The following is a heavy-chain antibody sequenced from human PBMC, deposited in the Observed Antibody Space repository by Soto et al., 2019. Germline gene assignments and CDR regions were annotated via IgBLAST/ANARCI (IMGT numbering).Heavy chain of an antibody. CDR1: GGTFSSYA. CDR3: ARAQVMITFGGVLGY. CDR2: IIPIFGTA. Sequence: SVKVSYKASGGTFSSYAISWVRQAPGQGLEWMGGIIPIFGTANYAQKFQGRVTITADESTSTAYMELSSLRSEDTAVYYCARAQVMITFGGVLGYWGQGTLVTVTS. J-gene: IGHJ4*02. D-gene: IGHD3-16*01. V-gene: IGHV1-69*13.